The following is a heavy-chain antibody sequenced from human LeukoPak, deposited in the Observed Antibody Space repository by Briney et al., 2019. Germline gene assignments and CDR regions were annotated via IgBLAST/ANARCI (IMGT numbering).Heavy chain of an antibody. Sequence: PGGSLRLSCAASGFTFSSYSMNWVRQAPGKGLEWVSSISSSSSYIYYADSVKGRFTISRDNAKNSLYLQMNSLRAKDTAVYYCARDGWVDYYDSSGFGDYWGQGTLVTVSS. D-gene: IGHD3-22*01. V-gene: IGHV3-21*01. CDR1: GFTFSSYS. CDR2: ISSSSSYI. J-gene: IGHJ4*02. CDR3: ARDGWVDYYDSSGFGDY.